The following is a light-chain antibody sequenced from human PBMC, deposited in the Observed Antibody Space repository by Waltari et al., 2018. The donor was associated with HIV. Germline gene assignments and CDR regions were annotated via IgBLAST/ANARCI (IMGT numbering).Light chain of an antibody. Sequence: DIVMTQSPDSLAVSLGERATINCKSSQSVLYSSNNKNYLAWYQQKPGQPPKLLIYWASTRESGVPDRFSGSGSGTDFTLTISSLQAEDVAVYHCQQYYSTPVLTFGGGTKVEIK. V-gene: IGKV4-1*01. J-gene: IGKJ4*01. CDR1: QSVLYSSNNKNY. CDR2: WAS. CDR3: QQYYSTPVLT.